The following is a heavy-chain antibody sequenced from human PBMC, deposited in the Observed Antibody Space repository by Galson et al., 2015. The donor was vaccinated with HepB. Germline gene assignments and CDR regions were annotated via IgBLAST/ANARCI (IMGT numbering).Heavy chain of an antibody. D-gene: IGHD5-18*01. CDR2: ISGNGDST. J-gene: IGHJ5*01. V-gene: IGHV3-23*01. Sequence: SLRLSCAASGLTFSGYTMSWVRQAPGRGLEWISGISGNGDSTFYADSVKGRFTVSRDNSNNMFYLQMNSLRAEDAGLYFCAKGYGLFDSWGQGILVTVSS. CDR1: GLTFSGYT. CDR3: AKGYGLFDS.